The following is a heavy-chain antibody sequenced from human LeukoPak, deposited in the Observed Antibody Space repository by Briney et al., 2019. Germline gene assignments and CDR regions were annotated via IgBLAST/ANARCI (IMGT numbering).Heavy chain of an antibody. CDR2: IIPIFGTA. CDR1: GGIFSSYA. CDR3: ARAPLGRWLQFDY. Sequence: SVKVSCKASGGIFSSYAISWVRQAPGQGLEWMGGIIPIFGTANYAQKFQGRVTITTDESTSTAYMELSSLRSEDTAVYYCARAPLGRWLQFDYWGQGTLVTVSS. J-gene: IGHJ4*02. D-gene: IGHD5-24*01. V-gene: IGHV1-69*05.